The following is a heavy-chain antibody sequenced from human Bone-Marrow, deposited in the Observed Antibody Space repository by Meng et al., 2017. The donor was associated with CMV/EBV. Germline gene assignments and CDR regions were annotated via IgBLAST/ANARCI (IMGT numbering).Heavy chain of an antibody. D-gene: IGHD5-24*01. CDR2: IYYSGST. Sequence: SETLSLTCTVSDGSISSYYWSWIRQPPGKGLEWIGYIYYSGSTNYNPTLKSRVTISVDTSKNQFYLKLSSVTAVDTSVYYCARGGLGGWPVDYWGQGTLVTVSS. J-gene: IGHJ4*02. CDR3: ARGGLGGWPVDY. V-gene: IGHV4-59*01. CDR1: DGSISSYY.